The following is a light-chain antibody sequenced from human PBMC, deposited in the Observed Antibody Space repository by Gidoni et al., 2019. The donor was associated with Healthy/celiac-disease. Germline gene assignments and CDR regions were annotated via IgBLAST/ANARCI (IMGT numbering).Light chain of an antibody. V-gene: IGLV1-51*02. CDR1: SPNIGNNY. CDR3: ATWDSSLSTEVV. CDR2: ETN. Sequence: QSVLTQPPSVSAAPGQKVTISCPGSSPNIGNNYVSWYQQLPGTAPKLLIYETNKRPSGIPDRFSGSKSATSATLGITGLQTGDEADYYCATWDSSLSTEVVFGGGTKLTVL. J-gene: IGLJ2*01.